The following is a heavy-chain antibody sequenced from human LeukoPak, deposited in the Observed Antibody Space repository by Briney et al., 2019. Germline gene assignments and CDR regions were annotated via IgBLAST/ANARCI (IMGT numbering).Heavy chain of an antibody. CDR2: ISSSGSTI. CDR1: GFTFSDYY. Sequence: GGSLRLSCAASGFTFSDYYMSWIRQAPGKGLEWVSYISSSGSTIYYADSVKGRFTISRDNAKNSLYLQMNSPRAEDTAVYHCARVIQWYGGSDLWFDPWGQGTLVTVSS. J-gene: IGHJ5*02. D-gene: IGHD4-23*01. V-gene: IGHV3-11*01. CDR3: ARVIQWYGGSDLWFDP.